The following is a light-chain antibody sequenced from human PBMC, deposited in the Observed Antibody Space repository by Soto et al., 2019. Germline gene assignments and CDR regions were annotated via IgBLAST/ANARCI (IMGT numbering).Light chain of an antibody. V-gene: IGLV2-14*01. CDR2: EVS. Sequence: QSALTQPASVSGSPGQSITISCTGTSSDVGNDNFVSWYQHHPGKAPKLIIYEVSYRPSGVSHRFSGSKSGNTASLTISGLQAEDEADYYCASYTSSSTSVIFGRGTKLTVL. J-gene: IGLJ2*01. CDR1: SSDVGNDNF. CDR3: ASYTSSSTSVI.